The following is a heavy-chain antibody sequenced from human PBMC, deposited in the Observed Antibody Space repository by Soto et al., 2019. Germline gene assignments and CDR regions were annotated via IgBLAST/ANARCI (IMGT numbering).Heavy chain of an antibody. CDR3: ARLAYSHYST. Sequence: LSLTCTVSGGSIKVGGYYWGWIRQPPGKGLEWVATIYYSGTTYYNPSLKSRLTISLDTSRNQFSLDLTSVTAADTAVYYCARLAYSHYSTWGQGTRVTVSS. J-gene: IGHJ4*02. D-gene: IGHD5-12*01. CDR1: GGSIKVGGYY. CDR2: IYYSGTT. V-gene: IGHV4-39*01.